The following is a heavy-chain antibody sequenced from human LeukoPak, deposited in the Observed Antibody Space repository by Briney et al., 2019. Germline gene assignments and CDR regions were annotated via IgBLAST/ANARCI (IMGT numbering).Heavy chain of an antibody. Sequence: ASAKVSCKVSGYTLTELSMHWVRQAPGKGLEWMGGFDPEDGETIYAQKFQGRVTMTEDTSTDTAYMELSSLRSEDTAVYYCATDLESQAAAGTFDYWGQGTLVTVSS. D-gene: IGHD6-13*01. J-gene: IGHJ4*02. CDR1: GYTLTELS. CDR2: FDPEDGET. V-gene: IGHV1-24*01. CDR3: ATDLESQAAAGTFDY.